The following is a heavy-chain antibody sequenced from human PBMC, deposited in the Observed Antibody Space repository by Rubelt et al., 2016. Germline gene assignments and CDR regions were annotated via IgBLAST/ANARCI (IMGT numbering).Heavy chain of an antibody. J-gene: IGHJ4*02. Sequence: GLVQPGRSLRLSCAASGFTFSDHYMDWVRQAPGKGLEWIGSIYHSGSTYYKPSLKSRVTISVDTSKNQFSLKLTSLTAADTAVYYCARDLDKLELRSCFGYWGQGTLVTVSS. V-gene: IGHV4-38-2*02. D-gene: IGHD1-7*01. CDR3: ARDLDKLELRSCFGY. CDR1: GFTFSDHY. CDR2: IYHSGST.